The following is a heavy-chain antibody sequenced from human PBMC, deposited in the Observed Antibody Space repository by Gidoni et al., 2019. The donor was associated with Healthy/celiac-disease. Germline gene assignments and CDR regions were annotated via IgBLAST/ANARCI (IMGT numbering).Heavy chain of an antibody. CDR3: AKDGGFRTGKYGMDV. CDR2: ISWNSGSI. V-gene: IGHV3-9*01. Sequence: EVQLVESGGGLVQHGRSLRLSCAASGFTFDDYAMHWVRQAPGKGLEWVSGISWNSGSIGYADSVKGRFTISRDNAKNSPYLQMNSLRAEDTALYYCAKDGGFRTGKYGMDVWGQGTTVTVSS. D-gene: IGHD1-1*01. CDR1: GFTFDDYA. J-gene: IGHJ6*02.